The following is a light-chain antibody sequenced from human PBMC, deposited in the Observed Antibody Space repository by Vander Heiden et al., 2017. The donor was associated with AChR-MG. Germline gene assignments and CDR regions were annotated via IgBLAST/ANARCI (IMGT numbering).Light chain of an antibody. CDR1: SSDVGGYNF. CDR3: TSYTSSNNLV. CDR2: EVS. J-gene: IGLJ2*01. V-gene: IGLV2-8*01. Sequence: SPLTHPPSASGSPRQSLTISCTGTSSDVGGYNFVSWYQQHPGKAPKLMIYEVSKRPSGVPNRFSGSKSGNTASLTVSGLQAEDEADYYCTSYTSSNNLVFGGGTKLTVL.